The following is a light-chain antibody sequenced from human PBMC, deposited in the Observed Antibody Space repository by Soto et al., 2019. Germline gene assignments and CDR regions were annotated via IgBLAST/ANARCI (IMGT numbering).Light chain of an antibody. V-gene: IGLV2-11*01. CDR2: DVG. J-gene: IGLJ3*02. CDR3: CSYAGSYTWV. Sequence: QSVLTQPRSVSGSPGQSVTISCTGTSSDVGGYNYVSWYQQYPGNAPKLMIYDVGKRPSGVPDRFSGSKSGNTASLTISGLQADDEADYYCCSYAGSYTWVFGGGTKLTVL. CDR1: SSDVGGYNY.